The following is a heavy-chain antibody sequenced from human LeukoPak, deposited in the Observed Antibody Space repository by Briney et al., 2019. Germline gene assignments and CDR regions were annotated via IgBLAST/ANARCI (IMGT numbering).Heavy chain of an antibody. D-gene: IGHD6-13*01. CDR1: GFTFSSYS. V-gene: IGHV3-48*04. CDR3: ARLSTAAPDSDY. CDR2: ISSASGGI. Sequence: GGSLRLSCAASGFTFSSYSMNWVRQAPGKGLEWVSYISSASGGIYYADSVKGRYTISRDNAKNSLFLQMNSLRADDTAVYYCARLSTAAPDSDYWGQGTLVTVSS. J-gene: IGHJ4*02.